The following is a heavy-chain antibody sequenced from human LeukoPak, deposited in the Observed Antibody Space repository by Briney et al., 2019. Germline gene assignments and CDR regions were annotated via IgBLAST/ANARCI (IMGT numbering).Heavy chain of an antibody. D-gene: IGHD6-6*01. V-gene: IGHV3-53*04. CDR2: IYSDGGT. CDR3: ASRARPGYYYGMDV. Sequence: GGSLRLSCAASGFTVSSNYMSWVRQAPGKGLEWVSVIYSDGGTYYADSVKGRFTISRRNSENTLYLQMNSLRAEDTAVYYCASRARPGYYYGMDVWGQGTTVTVSS. J-gene: IGHJ6*02. CDR1: GFTVSSNY.